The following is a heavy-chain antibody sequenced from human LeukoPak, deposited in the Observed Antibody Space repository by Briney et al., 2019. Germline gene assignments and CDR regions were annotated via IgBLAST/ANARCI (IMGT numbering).Heavy chain of an antibody. CDR3: AKDKWTFCISSNCYGRIGNS. CDR1: GFTFSSYA. J-gene: IGHJ4*02. V-gene: IGHV3-30*04. Sequence: GGSLRLSCAASGFTFSSYAMHWVRQAPGKGLEWVAVISYDGGNGYYRDSVKGRFTISRDNSKNTLYLQMNSLNADDTAIYYCAKDKWTFCISSNCYGRIGNSWVQGTPVTVSS. CDR2: ISYDGGNG. D-gene: IGHD2-2*01.